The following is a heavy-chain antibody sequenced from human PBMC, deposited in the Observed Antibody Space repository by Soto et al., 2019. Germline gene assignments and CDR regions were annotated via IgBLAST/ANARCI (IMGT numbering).Heavy chain of an antibody. V-gene: IGHV3-23*01. CDR2: ISGSGGST. Sequence: PGGSLRLSCAASGFTFSSYAMSWVRKTPGKGLEWVSAISGSGGSTYYADSVKGRFTISRDNSKNTLYLQMNSLRAEDTAVYYCAKDSPAPIIVVVPAAIVDAFDIWGQGTMVTVSS. J-gene: IGHJ3*02. CDR1: GFTFSSYA. CDR3: AKDSPAPIIVVVPAAIVDAFDI. D-gene: IGHD2-2*02.